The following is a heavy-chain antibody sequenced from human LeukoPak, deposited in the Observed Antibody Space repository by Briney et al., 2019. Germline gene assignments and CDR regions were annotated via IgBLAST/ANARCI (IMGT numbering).Heavy chain of an antibody. CDR2: IYYSGST. CDR1: GGSISSYY. V-gene: IGHV4-59*01. D-gene: IGHD3-16*01. Sequence: PSETLTLTCTVSGGSISSYYWSWIRQPPGKGLEWIGYIYYSGSTNYNPSLKSRVTISVDTSKNQFSLKLSSVTAADTAVYYCAREGIAEGVDYWGQGTLVTVSS. CDR3: AREGIAEGVDY. J-gene: IGHJ4*02.